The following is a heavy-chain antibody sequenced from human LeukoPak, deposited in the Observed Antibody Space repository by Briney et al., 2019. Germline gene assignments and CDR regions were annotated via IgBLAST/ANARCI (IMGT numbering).Heavy chain of an antibody. CDR2: ISYDGSNK. Sequence: GGSLRLSCAASGFTFSSYAMHWVRRAPGKGLEWVAVISYDGSNKYYADSVKGRFTISRDNSKDTLYLQMNSLRAEDTAVYYCAKDPVFGVVGDVYWGQGTLVTVSS. V-gene: IGHV3-30-3*02. J-gene: IGHJ4*02. CDR3: AKDPVFGVVGDVY. CDR1: GFTFSSYA. D-gene: IGHD3-3*01.